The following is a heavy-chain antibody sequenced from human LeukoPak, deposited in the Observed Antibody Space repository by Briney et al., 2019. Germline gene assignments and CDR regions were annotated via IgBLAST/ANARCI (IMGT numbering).Heavy chain of an antibody. D-gene: IGHD1-20*01. CDR1: GGSISSSSYY. Sequence: PSETLSLTCTVSGGSISSSSYYWGWIRQPPGKGLEWIGSIYYSGSTYYNPSLKSRVTISVDTSKNQFSLKLSSVTAADTAVYYCASSVLTVTYFDYWGQGTLVTVSS. J-gene: IGHJ4*02. V-gene: IGHV4-39*01. CDR2: IYYSGST. CDR3: ASSVLTVTYFDY.